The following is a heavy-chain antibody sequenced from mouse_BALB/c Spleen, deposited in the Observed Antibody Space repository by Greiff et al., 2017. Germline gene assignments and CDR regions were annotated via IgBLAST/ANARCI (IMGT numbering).Heavy chain of an antibody. CDR1: GYAFSSYW. V-gene: IGHV1-80*01. CDR2: IYPGDGDT. Sequence: VKLVESGTVLARPGASVKMSCKASGYAFSSYWMNWVKQRPGQGLEWIGQIYPGDGDTNYNGKFKGKATLTADKSSSTAYMQLSSLTSEDSAVYFCARTYGNYAMDYWGQGTSVTVSS. D-gene: IGHD2-1*01. J-gene: IGHJ4*01. CDR3: ARTYGNYAMDY.